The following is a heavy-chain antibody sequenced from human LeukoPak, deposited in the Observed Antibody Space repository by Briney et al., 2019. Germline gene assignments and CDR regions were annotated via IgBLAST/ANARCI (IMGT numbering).Heavy chain of an antibody. D-gene: IGHD3-22*01. CDR3: ARVVPVDYYDSSGYSDY. J-gene: IGHJ4*02. V-gene: IGHV1-69*04. CDR1: GGTFSSYA. Sequence: SVKVSCKASGGTFSSYAITWVRQAPGQGLEWMGRIIPMLGIANYAQKFQGRVTITADKSTSTAYMELSSLRSDDTAVYYCARVVPVDYYDSSGYSDYWGQGTLVTVSS. CDR2: IIPMLGIA.